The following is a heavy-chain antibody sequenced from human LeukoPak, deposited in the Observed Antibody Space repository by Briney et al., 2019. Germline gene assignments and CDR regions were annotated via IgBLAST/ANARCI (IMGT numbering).Heavy chain of an antibody. Sequence: GGSLRLSCAASGFTFSSYAMSWVRQAPGKGLEWVSAISGSGGSTYYADSVKGRFTISRDNAKNTVYLQMNSLRAEDTAVYYCAKPRAAVGGSAFDIWGQGTMVTVSA. CDR3: AKPRAAVGGSAFDI. CDR1: GFTFSSYA. CDR2: ISGSGGST. V-gene: IGHV3-23*01. D-gene: IGHD6-19*01. J-gene: IGHJ3*02.